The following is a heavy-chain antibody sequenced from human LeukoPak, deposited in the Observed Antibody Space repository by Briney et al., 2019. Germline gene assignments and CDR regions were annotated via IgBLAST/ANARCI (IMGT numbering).Heavy chain of an antibody. CDR2: INHSGST. Sequence: PSETLSLTCAVYGGSFSGYYWSWIRQPPGKGLEWIGEINHSGSTNYNPSLKSRVTISVDTSKNQFSLKLSSVTAADTAVYYCARSLYYYGPLGWFDPWGQGTLVTVSS. D-gene: IGHD3-10*01. J-gene: IGHJ5*02. V-gene: IGHV4-34*01. CDR1: GGSFSGYY. CDR3: ARSLYYYGPLGWFDP.